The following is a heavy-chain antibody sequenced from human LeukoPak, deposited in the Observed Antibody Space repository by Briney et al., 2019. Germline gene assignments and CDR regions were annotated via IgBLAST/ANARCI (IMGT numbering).Heavy chain of an antibody. V-gene: IGHV4-59*01. Sequence: SETLSLTCTVSGGSISSYYWSWIRQPPGKGLEWIGYIYYSGSTNYNPSLKSRVTISVDTSKNQFSLKLSSVTAADTAVYYCARARPGDGYTNYWYFDLWGRGTLVTVSS. D-gene: IGHD5-24*01. CDR3: ARARPGDGYTNYWYFDL. CDR2: IYYSGST. J-gene: IGHJ2*01. CDR1: GGSISSYY.